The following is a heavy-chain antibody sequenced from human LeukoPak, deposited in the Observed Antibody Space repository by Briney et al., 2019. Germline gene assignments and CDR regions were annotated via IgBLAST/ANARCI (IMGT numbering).Heavy chain of an antibody. Sequence: SETLSLTCTVSGGSISSSNYYWGWIRQPPGKGLEWIGSIYYSGSTYYNPSLKSRVTISVDTSKNQFSLKLSSVTAADTAVYYCARAQAYSGSYYGSALDIWGQGTMVTVS. D-gene: IGHD1-26*01. CDR1: GGSISSSNYY. V-gene: IGHV4-39*07. CDR2: IYYSGST. J-gene: IGHJ3*02. CDR3: ARAQAYSGSYYGSALDI.